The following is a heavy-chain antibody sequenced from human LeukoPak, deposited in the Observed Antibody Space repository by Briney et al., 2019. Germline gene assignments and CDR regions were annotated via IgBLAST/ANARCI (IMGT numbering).Heavy chain of an antibody. Sequence: ASVKVSCKASGGTFSSYAISWVQQAPGQGLEWMGRIIPILGIANYAQKFQGRVTITADKSTSTAYMELSSLRSEDTAVYYCASEFRIAAHDAFDIWGQGTMVTVSS. J-gene: IGHJ3*02. V-gene: IGHV1-69*04. CDR1: GGTFSSYA. CDR2: IIPILGIA. D-gene: IGHD6-6*01. CDR3: ASEFRIAAHDAFDI.